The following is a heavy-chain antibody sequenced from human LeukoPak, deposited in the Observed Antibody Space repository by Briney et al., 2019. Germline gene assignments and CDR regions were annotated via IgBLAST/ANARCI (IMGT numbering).Heavy chain of an antibody. J-gene: IGHJ4*02. V-gene: IGHV1-18*01. CDR1: GYTFTSYA. CDR3: ARDLKRGYSSGRYSWGTGSSNDY. D-gene: IGHD6-19*01. Sequence: ASVKVSCKASGYTFTSYAMNWVRQAPGQGLEWMGWISGYNGNTNYAQLQGRVTMTTDTSTSTAYMELRSLRSDDTAVYYCARDLKRGYSSGRYSWGTGSSNDYWGQGTLVTVSS. CDR2: ISGYNGNT.